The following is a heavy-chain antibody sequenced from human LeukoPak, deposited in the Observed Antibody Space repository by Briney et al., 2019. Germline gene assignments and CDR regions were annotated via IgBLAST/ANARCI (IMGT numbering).Heavy chain of an antibody. V-gene: IGHV3-30*04. D-gene: IGHD3-10*01. CDR3: ARGPTYYYGSGSYYKDGGEIDY. Sequence: GGSLRLSCAASGFTFSSYAMHWVRQAPGKGLEWVAVISYDGSNKYYADSVKGRFTISRDNSKNTLYLQMNSLRAEDTAVYYCARGPTYYYGSGSYYKDGGEIDYWGQGTLVTVSS. J-gene: IGHJ4*02. CDR1: GFTFSSYA. CDR2: ISYDGSNK.